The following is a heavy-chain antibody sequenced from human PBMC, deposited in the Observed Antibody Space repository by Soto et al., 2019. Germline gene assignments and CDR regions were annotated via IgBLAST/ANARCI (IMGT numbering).Heavy chain of an antibody. CDR3: AKVLRGGAMPGPDY. V-gene: IGHV3-23*01. J-gene: IGHJ4*02. D-gene: IGHD3-16*01. CDR1: GFTFSSYA. Sequence: PGGSLRLSCAASGFTFSSYAMSWVRQAPGKGLEWVSAISGSGGSTYYADSVKGRFTISRDNSKNTLYLQMNSLRAEDPAVYYCAKVLRGGAMPGPDYWGQGTLVTVSS. CDR2: ISGSGGST.